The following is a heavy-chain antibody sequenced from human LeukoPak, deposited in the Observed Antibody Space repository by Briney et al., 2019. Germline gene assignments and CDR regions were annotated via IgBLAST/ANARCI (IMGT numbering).Heavy chain of an antibody. CDR3: AKSLLTTASGTGRAFDL. CDR1: RFSFSAYP. CDR2: ISAGGDLT. V-gene: IGHV3-23*01. D-gene: IGHD1-26*01. J-gene: IGHJ3*01. Sequence: GGSLRLSCAASRFSFSAYPMGWVRRAPGRGLEWVSGISAGGDLTFPADPVKGRFTISRDNSKNTLYLQMNSLRADDTAEYYCAKSLLTTASGTGRAFDLWGQGTMVTVSS.